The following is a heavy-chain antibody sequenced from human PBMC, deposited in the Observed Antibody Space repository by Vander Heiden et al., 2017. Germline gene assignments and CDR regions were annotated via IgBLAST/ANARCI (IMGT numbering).Heavy chain of an antibody. CDR3: TKDLVPGGADV. CDR1: GFTPRHYD. Sequence: EVQVVESGGGLVQPGRSLRLSCAVSGFTPRHYDIHWVRQSPGKGLEWVSGFDYNSGRVDYADSVKGRFTTSGDNAKKSLYLQMDSLRGEDTAVYYCTKDLVPGGADVWGQGTTVTVSS. V-gene: IGHV3-9*02. D-gene: IGHD2-2*01. CDR2: FDYNSGRV. J-gene: IGHJ6*02.